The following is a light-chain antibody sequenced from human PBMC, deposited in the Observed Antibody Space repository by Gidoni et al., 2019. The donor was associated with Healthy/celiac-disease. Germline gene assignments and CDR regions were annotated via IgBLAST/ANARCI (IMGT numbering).Light chain of an antibody. CDR2: DAS. Sequence: DIVLTQSPATLSLSPGERATLSCRASPSASSYLAWYQQKPGQAPRLLIYDASNRATGIPARFRGSGSGTDVTLTISSLEPEDFAVYYCQQRSTPYSFGQGTKLEIK. CDR1: PSASSY. V-gene: IGKV3-11*01. CDR3: QQRSTPYS. J-gene: IGKJ2*03.